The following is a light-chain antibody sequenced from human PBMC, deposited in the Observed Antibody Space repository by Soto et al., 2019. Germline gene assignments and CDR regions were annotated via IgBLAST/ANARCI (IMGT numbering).Light chain of an antibody. CDR1: SSDVGGYNY. CDR3: RSYTSSSTVV. CDR2: DVS. V-gene: IGLV2-14*03. Sequence: QSALTQPASVSGSPGQSITISCTGTSSDVGGYNYVCWYQHHPGKAPKLIIHDVSNRPSGVSHRFSGSKSGNTASLSISGLQAEDEADYYCRSYTSSSTVVFGGGTKATVL. J-gene: IGLJ2*01.